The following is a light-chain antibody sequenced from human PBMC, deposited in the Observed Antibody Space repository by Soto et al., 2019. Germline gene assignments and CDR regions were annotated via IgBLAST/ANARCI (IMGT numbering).Light chain of an antibody. CDR1: QGISSY. CDR2: AAS. Sequence: DIPSTPSPSFLSASLGDRVTNTCRASQGISSYLAWYQQKPGKAPKLLIYAASTLQSGVPSRFSGSGSGTDFTLTISSLQPEDFATYYCQQLNSYLITFGQGTRLEIK. CDR3: QQLNSYLIT. J-gene: IGKJ5*01. V-gene: IGKV1-9*01.